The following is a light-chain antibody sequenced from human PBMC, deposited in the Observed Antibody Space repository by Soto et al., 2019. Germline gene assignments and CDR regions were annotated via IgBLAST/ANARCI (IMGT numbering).Light chain of an antibody. J-gene: IGLJ2*01. V-gene: IGLV4-60*03. CDR1: SGHSSYI. Sequence: QPVLTQSSSASASLGSSVKLTCTLSSGHSSYIIAWHQQQPGKAPRYLMKLEGSGSYNKGSGVPDRFSGSSSGADRYLTISNLQSEDEADYYCETWDSTTHKGVFGGGTKLTVL. CDR3: ETWDSTTHKGV. CDR2: LEGSGSY.